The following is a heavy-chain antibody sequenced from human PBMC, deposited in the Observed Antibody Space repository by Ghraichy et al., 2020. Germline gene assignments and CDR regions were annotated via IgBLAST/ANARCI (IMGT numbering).Heavy chain of an antibody. V-gene: IGHV4-39*07. J-gene: IGHJ4*02. CDR2: IYYNGNT. CDR1: GGSISSSSYY. Sequence: SETLSLTCAVYGGSISSSSYYWGWIRQPPGKGLEWIGTIYYNGNTYYSPSLKSRLTISVDTSENHFSLSLNSVTAADTAVYYCARIRSGANWYNTDYTYFDYWGPGTLVAVSS. CDR3: ARIRSGANWYNTDYTYFDY. D-gene: IGHD4/OR15-4a*01.